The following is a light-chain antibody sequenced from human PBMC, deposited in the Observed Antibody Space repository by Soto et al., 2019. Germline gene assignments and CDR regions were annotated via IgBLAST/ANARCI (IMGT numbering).Light chain of an antibody. V-gene: IGLV2-14*03. CDR1: SSDVGGYNY. Sequence: QSVLTQPPSVSAAPGQSITISCTGTSSDVGGYNYVSWYQHHPGKAPKLIIFDVSNRPSGVSNPFSGSKSGNTASLTISGLQPEDEADYYCSSYTTSNTRQIVFGTGTKVTVL. J-gene: IGLJ1*01. CDR3: SSYTTSNTRQIV. CDR2: DVS.